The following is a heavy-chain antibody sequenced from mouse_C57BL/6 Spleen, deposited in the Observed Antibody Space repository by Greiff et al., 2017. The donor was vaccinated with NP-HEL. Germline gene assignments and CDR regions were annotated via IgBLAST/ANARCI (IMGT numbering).Heavy chain of an antibody. V-gene: IGHV3-6*01. CDR1: GYSITSGYY. CDR2: ISYDGSK. CDR3: ARDRDGYYVGYFDV. D-gene: IGHD2-3*01. Sequence: EVQLQQSGPGLVKPSQSLSLTCSVTGYSITSGYYWNWIRQFPGNKLEWMGYISYDGSKNYNPSLKNRISITRDTSKNQFFLKLNSVTTEDTATYYCARDRDGYYVGYFDVWGTGTTVTVSS. J-gene: IGHJ1*03.